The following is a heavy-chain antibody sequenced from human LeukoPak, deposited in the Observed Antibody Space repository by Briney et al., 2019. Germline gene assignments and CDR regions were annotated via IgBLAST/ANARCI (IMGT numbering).Heavy chain of an antibody. J-gene: IGHJ4*02. Sequence: GGSLRLSCAASGFTFSSYDIHWVRQAPGKGLEWVAFIRYDGSNKYYADSVKGRFTISRDNSKNTLYMQMNSLRAEDTAVYYCAKPHFDYWGQGTLVTVSS. CDR3: AKPHFDY. CDR1: GFTFSSYD. CDR2: IRYDGSNK. V-gene: IGHV3-30*02.